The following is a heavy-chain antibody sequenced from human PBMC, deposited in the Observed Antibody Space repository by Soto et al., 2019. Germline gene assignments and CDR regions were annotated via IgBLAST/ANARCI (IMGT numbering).Heavy chain of an antibody. CDR3: VRNWYYYYMDV. D-gene: IGHD3-16*01. Sequence: QVQLVESGGGLVKPGGALRLSCSASGFTFSDYYMSWIRQAPGKGLEWVSYISSSGSTIYYADSVKGRFTISRDNAKNSFYLQMNSLRAEDTAVYYCVRNWYYYYMDVWGKGTTVTVSS. V-gene: IGHV3-11*01. CDR2: ISSSGSTI. J-gene: IGHJ6*03. CDR1: GFTFSDYY.